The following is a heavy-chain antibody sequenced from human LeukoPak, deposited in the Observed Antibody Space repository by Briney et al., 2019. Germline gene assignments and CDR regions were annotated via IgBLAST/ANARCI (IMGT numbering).Heavy chain of an antibody. V-gene: IGHV4-38-2*01. CDR1: GYSISSGYY. D-gene: IGHD6-6*01. CDR2: IYQSGST. J-gene: IGHJ6*03. CDR3: ASSSIAARRYYYYYYMDV. Sequence: PSETLSLTCAVSGYSISSGYYCGWIRQPPGKGLEWIGSIYQSGSTYYNPSLKSRGPISVDTSKNQFSLKLSSVTAADTAVYYCASSSIAARRYYYYYYMDVWGKGTTVTVSS.